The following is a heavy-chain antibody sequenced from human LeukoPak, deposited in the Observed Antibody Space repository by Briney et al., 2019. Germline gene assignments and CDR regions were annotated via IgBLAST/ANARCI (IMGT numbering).Heavy chain of an antibody. CDR2: INPSGGST. Sequence: GASVTVSCQASGYTFTSYYMHGVRQAPGQGLEWMGMINPSGGSTSYAQKFQGRVTMTRGTSTSTAYLELSSLRSEDTAVYYCARGPPHCAGGSCYSDYWGQGTLVTVSS. V-gene: IGHV1-46*01. CDR1: GYTFTSYY. D-gene: IGHD2-8*02. J-gene: IGHJ4*02. CDR3: ARGPPHCAGGSCYSDY.